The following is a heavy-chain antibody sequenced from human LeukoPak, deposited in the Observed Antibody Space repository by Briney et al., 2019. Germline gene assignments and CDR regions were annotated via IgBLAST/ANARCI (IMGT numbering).Heavy chain of an antibody. V-gene: IGHV3-23*01. D-gene: IGHD3-10*01. CDR2: ISGSGGST. Sequence: PGGSLRLSCAASGFTFSSYAMSWVRQAPGKGLEWVSAISGSGGSTYYADSVKGRFTISRDNSKNTLYLQMNSLRAEDTAVYYCAKPERGSITMVRGARGSYYFGYWGQGTLVTVSS. J-gene: IGHJ4*02. CDR3: AKPERGSITMVRGARGSYYFGY. CDR1: GFTFSSYA.